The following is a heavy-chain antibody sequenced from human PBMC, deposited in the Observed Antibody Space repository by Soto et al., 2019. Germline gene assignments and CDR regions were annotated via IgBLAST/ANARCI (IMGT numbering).Heavy chain of an antibody. V-gene: IGHV6-1*01. Sequence: PSQTLSLTCAISGDSVSSNSAAWNWIRQSPSRGLEWLGRTYCRSKWYNDYAVSVKSRITINPDTSKNQFSLQLNSVTPEDTAVYYCAGWLVRFDAFDIWGQGTMVTVSS. CDR1: GDSVSSNSAA. J-gene: IGHJ3*02. CDR3: AGWLVRFDAFDI. D-gene: IGHD6-19*01. CDR2: TYCRSKWYN.